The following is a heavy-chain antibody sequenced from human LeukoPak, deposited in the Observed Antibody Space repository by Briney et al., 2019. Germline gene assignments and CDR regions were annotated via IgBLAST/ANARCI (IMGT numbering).Heavy chain of an antibody. J-gene: IGHJ5*02. CDR3: ARVREMATIPWFDP. V-gene: IGHV4-59*01. CDR2: IYYSGCT. D-gene: IGHD5-24*01. CDR1: GGSISSYY. Sequence: SETLSLTCTVSGGSISSYYWSWLRQPPGKGLEWIGYIYYSGCTNYNPSLKSRVTISVDTSKNQFSLKLSSVTAADTAVYYCARVREMATIPWFDPWGQGTLVTVSS.